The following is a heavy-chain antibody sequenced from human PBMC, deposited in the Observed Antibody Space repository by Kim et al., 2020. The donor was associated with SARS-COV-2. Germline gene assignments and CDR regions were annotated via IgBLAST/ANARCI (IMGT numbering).Heavy chain of an antibody. CDR2: GKT. V-gene: IGHV1-18*01. CDR3: ARENGIFDI. Sequence: GKTNYAPRCQGRVTMTIDTSTRTAYMDLRSLRSDDTAVYYCARENGIFDIWGQGTMVAVS. J-gene: IGHJ3*02.